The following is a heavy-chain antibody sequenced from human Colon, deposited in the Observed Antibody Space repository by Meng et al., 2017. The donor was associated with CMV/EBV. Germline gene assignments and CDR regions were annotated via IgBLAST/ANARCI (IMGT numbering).Heavy chain of an antibody. CDR3: ARVKCGTTSCSQGLDP. D-gene: IGHD2-2*01. V-gene: IGHV1-2*02. CDR1: GYSFTDYY. J-gene: IGHJ5*02. CDR2: INPNGGGT. Sequence: SGYSFTDYYVHWVRQAPGQGLEWMGWINPNGGGTDYAQTFQGRVTMTRDTAITTAYLEVNRLTSDDTAVYYCARVKCGTTSCSQGLDPWGQGTLVTVSS.